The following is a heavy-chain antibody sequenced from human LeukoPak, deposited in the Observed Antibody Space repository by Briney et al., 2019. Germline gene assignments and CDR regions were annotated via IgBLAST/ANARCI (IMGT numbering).Heavy chain of an antibody. J-gene: IGHJ4*02. CDR3: ARGDVQLERRVGYYFDY. CDR1: GGSFSGYY. V-gene: IGHV4-34*01. CDR2: INHSGST. Sequence: SETLSLTCAVYGGSFSGYYWSWIRQPPGKGLEWIGEINHSGSTNYNPSLKSRVTISVDTSKNQFSLKLSSVTAADTAVYYCARGDVQLERRVGYYFDYWGQGTLVTVSS. D-gene: IGHD1-1*01.